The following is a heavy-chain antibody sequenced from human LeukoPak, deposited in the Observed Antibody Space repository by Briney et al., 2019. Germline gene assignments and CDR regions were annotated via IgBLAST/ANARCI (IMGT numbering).Heavy chain of an antibody. D-gene: IGHD2-8*01. Sequence: SETLSLTCTVSVGSISSWYWKWIREPRGGGVEWIGYISYSGSTNYNPSLKGRVTIAVDTPKNRFSLKLRSETPADTAVYYCARDSVYATNWYDPWGQGTLVTVSS. J-gene: IGHJ5*02. CDR1: VGSISSWY. CDR2: ISYSGST. CDR3: ARDSVYATNWYDP. V-gene: IGHV4-59*13.